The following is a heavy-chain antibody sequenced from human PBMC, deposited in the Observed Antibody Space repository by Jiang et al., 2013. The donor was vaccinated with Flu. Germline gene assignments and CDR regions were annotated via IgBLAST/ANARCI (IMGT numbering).Heavy chain of an antibody. CDR3: ARIGLSDTTMVSNGMDV. D-gene: IGHD5-18*01. CDR1: VA. Sequence: VAVGWIRQSPGKALEWLALIYWDDDKRYSPSLKNRLTITKDTSKNQVVLTMTNMDPVDTATYFCARIGLSDTTMVSNGMDVWGQGTTVTVSS. CDR2: IYWDDDK. J-gene: IGHJ6*02. V-gene: IGHV2-5*02.